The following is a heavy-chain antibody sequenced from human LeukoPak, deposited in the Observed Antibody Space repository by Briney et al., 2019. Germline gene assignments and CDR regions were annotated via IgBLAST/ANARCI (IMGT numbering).Heavy chain of an antibody. CDR2: INGDGSAK. D-gene: IGHD2-2*01. CDR3: ARDGEFWNGTNSYDRLDY. V-gene: IGHV3-7*04. J-gene: IGHJ4*02. Sequence: PGGSLRLSCATSGFTLSSYWMSWVRQAPGKGLEWVANINGDGSAKNYVDSVKGRFTISRDNAKNLLYLQMNSLRAEDSAVYFCARDGEFWNGTNSYDRLDYWGQGTLVTVSS. CDR1: GFTLSSYW.